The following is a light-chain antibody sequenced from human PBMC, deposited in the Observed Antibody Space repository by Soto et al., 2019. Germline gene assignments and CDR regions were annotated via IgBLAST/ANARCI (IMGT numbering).Light chain of an antibody. CDR1: SGDVGGHNA. V-gene: IGLV2-14*03. CDR2: DVY. Sequence: QSALTQPASVSGSPGQSITLSCTGTSGDVGGHNAVSWYQQHPGKAPKLLIYDVYNRPSGASNRFSGSKSGNTASLTLSGLQAEDEADYYCSSYERSGAYVFGTWTKLTVL. J-gene: IGLJ1*01. CDR3: SSYERSGAYV.